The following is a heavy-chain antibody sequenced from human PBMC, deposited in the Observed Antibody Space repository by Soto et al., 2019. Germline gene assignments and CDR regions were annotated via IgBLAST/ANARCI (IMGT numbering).Heavy chain of an antibody. J-gene: IGHJ4*02. Sequence: PGGSLRLSCAASGFTFSSYAMSWVRQAPGKGLEWVSAISGSGGSTYYADSVKGRFTISRDNSKNTLYLQVNSLRAEDTAVYYCAKDPAGYCSSTSCFKDYFDYWGQGTLVTVSS. CDR3: AKDPAGYCSSTSCFKDYFDY. CDR1: GFTFSSYA. D-gene: IGHD2-2*01. V-gene: IGHV3-23*01. CDR2: ISGSGGST.